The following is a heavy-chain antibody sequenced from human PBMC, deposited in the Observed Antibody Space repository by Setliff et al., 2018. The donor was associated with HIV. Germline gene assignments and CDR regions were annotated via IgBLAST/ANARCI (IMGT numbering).Heavy chain of an antibody. CDR3: THMGHYFDGTGYNRMYYFDY. CDR2: IKSETDGGTT. D-gene: IGHD3-22*01. CDR1: GLRVSDAW. Sequence: GGSLRLSCAVSGLRVSDAWLSWVRQAPGKGLEWLARIKSETDGGTTDYAAPVKGRFTILGDDSKNMLCLEMSNLQTEDTAMYYCTHMGHYFDGTGYNRMYYFDYWGQGALVTVSS. V-gene: IGHV3-15*01. J-gene: IGHJ4*02.